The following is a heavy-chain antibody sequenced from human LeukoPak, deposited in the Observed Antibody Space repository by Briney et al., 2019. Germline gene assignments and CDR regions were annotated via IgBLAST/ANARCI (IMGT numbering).Heavy chain of an antibody. CDR1: GNTFTSYY. V-gene: IGHV1-46*01. CDR3: ASGRPPYDFWSGYLF. J-gene: IGHJ4*02. Sequence: ASVKVSCKASGNTFTSYYMHWVRQAPGQGLERMGIINPSGGSTSYAQKFQGRVTMTRDTSTSTVYMELSSLRSEDTAVYYCASGRPPYDFWSGYLFWGQGTLVTVSS. CDR2: INPSGGST. D-gene: IGHD3-3*01.